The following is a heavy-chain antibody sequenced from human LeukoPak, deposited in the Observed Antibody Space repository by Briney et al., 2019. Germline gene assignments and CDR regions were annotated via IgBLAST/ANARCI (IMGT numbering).Heavy chain of an antibody. CDR3: AKGTSSLPSTMLDY. Sequence: GGSLRLSCAASGFTFSSYSMNWVRQAPGKGLEWVSYISSSSSTIYYAASVKGRFTISRDNSKNTLYLQMNSLRAQDTAVYYCAKGTSSLPSTMLDYWGQGTLVTVSS. J-gene: IGHJ4*02. V-gene: IGHV3-48*01. CDR1: GFTFSSYS. CDR2: ISSSSSTI. D-gene: IGHD5-24*01.